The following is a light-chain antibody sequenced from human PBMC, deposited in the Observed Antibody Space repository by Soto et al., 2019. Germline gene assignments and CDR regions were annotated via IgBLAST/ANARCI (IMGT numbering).Light chain of an antibody. CDR1: ESPLYSGGKTY. CDR2: KVS. J-gene: IGKJ5*01. V-gene: IGKV2-30*01. Sequence: DVGVTQTTLSLSVTPGQPASMSRKASESPLYSGGKTYLYWYLQRPGRSPRRLIYKVSNRDSGVPARFSGSGSGTDFALKISRVEAEDVGVYYCMQGTHWPITFGQGTRLEIK. CDR3: MQGTHWPIT.